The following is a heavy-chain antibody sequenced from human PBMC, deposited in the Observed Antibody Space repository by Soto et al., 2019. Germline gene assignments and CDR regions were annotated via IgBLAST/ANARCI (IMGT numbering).Heavy chain of an antibody. V-gene: IGHV4-39*01. CDR1: GGSISSSSYY. CDR2: MYYSGTT. J-gene: IGHJ3*02. CDR3: ARNPDSAPYIVVVATSIVLDAFDI. Sequence: QLQLQESGPGLVKPSETLSLTCTVSGGSISSSSYYWAWIRQPPGKGLEWVGSMYYSGTTFFNPSLNSRFTLTVTTSKNLLSLKLSSVTASDTAVYYCARNPDSAPYIVVVATSIVLDAFDIWGQGAMVTVSS. D-gene: IGHD2-2*01.